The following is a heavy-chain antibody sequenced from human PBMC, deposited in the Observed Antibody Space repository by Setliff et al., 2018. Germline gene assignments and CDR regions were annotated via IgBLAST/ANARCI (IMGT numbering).Heavy chain of an antibody. V-gene: IGHV4-34*01. J-gene: IGHJ4*02. CDR1: GGGGSFSAYY. Sequence: SETLSLTCGVSGGGGSFSAYYWSWIRQPPGKGLEWIGEISPGGSTIYNPSLRSRVTMSVDTAKNRFSLNLTAVTAADTAVYYCATSGFCSAGSCYSFDDWGQGALVTVSS. D-gene: IGHD6-19*01. CDR2: ISPGGST. CDR3: ATSGFCSAGSCYSFDD.